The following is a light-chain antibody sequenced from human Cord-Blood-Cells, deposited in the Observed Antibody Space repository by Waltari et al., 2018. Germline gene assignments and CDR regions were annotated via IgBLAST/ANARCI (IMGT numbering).Light chain of an antibody. CDR3: CSYAGSSTWV. CDR2: DGS. CDR1: SSAVGSYKL. J-gene: IGLJ3*02. Sequence: QSALTQSASVSASPGQSITISCTGTSSAVGSYKLVSWYQQHQAKAPKLMIYDGSNRPSGVSNRLCGSQSGNTASLTISWLQAGDESDYYCCSYAGSSTWVFGGGTKLTVL. V-gene: IGLV2-23*01.